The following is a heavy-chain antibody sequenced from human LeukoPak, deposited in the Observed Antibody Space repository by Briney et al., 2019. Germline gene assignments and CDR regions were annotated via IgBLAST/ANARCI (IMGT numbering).Heavy chain of an antibody. CDR3: ARDLARDTAMDY. CDR1: GFTVSSNY. D-gene: IGHD5-18*01. V-gene: IGHV3-53*01. J-gene: IGHJ4*02. CDR2: IYSGGST. Sequence: GGSLRLSCAASGFTVSSNYMSWVRQAPGKGLEWVSVIYSGGSTYYADSAKGRFTISRDNSKNTLYLQMNSLRAEDTAVYYCARDLARDTAMDYWGQGTLVTVSS.